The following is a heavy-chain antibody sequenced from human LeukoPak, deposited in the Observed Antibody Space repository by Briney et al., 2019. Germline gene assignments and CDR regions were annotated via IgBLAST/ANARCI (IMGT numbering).Heavy chain of an antibody. CDR2: IRSKADGGTT. CDR1: GFTFGDYA. V-gene: IGHV3-49*04. D-gene: IGHD7-27*01. CDR3: TRAAGDSSPFDY. J-gene: IGHJ4*02. Sequence: GGSLRLSCTASGFTFGDYAMSWVRQAPGKGLGWVGFIRSKADGGTTEYAASVKGRFTISRDDSKSIAYLQMNSLKTEDTAVYYCTRAAGDSSPFDYWGQGTPVTVSS.